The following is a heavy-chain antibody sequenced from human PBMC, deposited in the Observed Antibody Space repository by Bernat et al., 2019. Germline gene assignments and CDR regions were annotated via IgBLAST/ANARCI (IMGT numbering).Heavy chain of an antibody. V-gene: IGHV1-46*01. Sequence: QVQLVQSGAEVKKPGASVKVSCKASGYTFTSYYMHWVRQAPGQGLEWMGIINPSGGSTSYAQKFQGRVTMTRDTSTSTVYMELSSLRSEDTAVYYCARDSGTTQRVGEFDYWGQGTLVTVSS. J-gene: IGHJ4*02. D-gene: IGHD3-10*01. CDR3: ARDSGTTQRVGEFDY. CDR2: INPSGGST. CDR1: GYTFTSYY.